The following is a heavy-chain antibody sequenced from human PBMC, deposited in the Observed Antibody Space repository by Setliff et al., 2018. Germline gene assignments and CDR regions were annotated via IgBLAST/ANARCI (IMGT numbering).Heavy chain of an antibody. Sequence: VASVKVSCKASGYTFTSYGFSWVRQAPGQGLEWMGWISVYNGKTKYAQKFQGRVTMTTDTSTRTAYMEVTSLRSDDMAVYYCATEKFPGDWGDYWGQGTRVTVSS. D-gene: IGHD2-21*01. J-gene: IGHJ4*02. CDR1: GYTFTSYG. CDR2: ISVYNGKT. CDR3: ATEKFPGDWGDY. V-gene: IGHV1-18*03.